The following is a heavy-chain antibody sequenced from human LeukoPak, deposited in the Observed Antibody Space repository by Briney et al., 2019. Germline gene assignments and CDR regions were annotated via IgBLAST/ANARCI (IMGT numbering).Heavy chain of an antibody. CDR2: INPNSGGT. Sequence: ASVKVSCKAPGYTFTGYYMHWVRQAPGQGLEWMGRINPNSGGTNYAQKFQGRVTMTRDTSISTAYMELSRLRSDDTAVYYCAREDFGGYSYGREYDYWGQGTLVTVSS. V-gene: IGHV1-2*06. D-gene: IGHD5-18*01. CDR1: GYTFTGYY. J-gene: IGHJ4*02. CDR3: AREDFGGYSYGREYDY.